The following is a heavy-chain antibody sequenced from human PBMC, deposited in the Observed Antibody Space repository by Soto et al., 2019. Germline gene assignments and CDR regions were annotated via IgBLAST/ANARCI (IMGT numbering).Heavy chain of an antibody. CDR3: ARGGYYDSSGSRNYPYYGMDA. Sequence: QVQLVQSGSEVKKPGASVKVSCKASGYSFNSYGISWVRQAPGQGLEWLGWISPYDDNTKYAQSLQGRVTMTTDTSXXTXYXXLRSLRSDDTAVYYCARGGYYDSSGSRNYPYYGMDAWGQGTTVTVS. J-gene: IGHJ6*02. V-gene: IGHV1-18*01. D-gene: IGHD3-22*01. CDR2: ISPYDDNT. CDR1: GYSFNSYG.